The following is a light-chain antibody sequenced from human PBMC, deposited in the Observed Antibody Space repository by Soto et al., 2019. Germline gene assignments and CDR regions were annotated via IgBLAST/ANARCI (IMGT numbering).Light chain of an antibody. CDR3: QQRSNWPLIT. J-gene: IGKJ5*01. CDR1: QSVSTN. V-gene: IGKV3D-20*02. Sequence: IEMTQFPATLSEYPGERVTLSCRASQSVSTNVAWYQQKPGEAPRLLIFDASARATGIPDRFSGSGSGTGFTLSISRLEPEDFAVYYCQQRSNWPLITFGQGTRLEIK. CDR2: DAS.